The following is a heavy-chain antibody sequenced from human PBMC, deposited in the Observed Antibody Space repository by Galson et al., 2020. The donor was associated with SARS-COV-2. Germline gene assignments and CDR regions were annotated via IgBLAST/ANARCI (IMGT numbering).Heavy chain of an antibody. Sequence: SLNISCEASGFTYDEHGMHWVRQAPGEGLEWVSGIILRTGRLGYADSVRGRFNITRDNAKTSLYLQMNGLRPEDTALYYCIKDVLASGADVWGQGTTVTVSS. V-gene: IGHV3-9*01. CDR1: GFTYDEHG. CDR2: IILRTGRL. J-gene: IGHJ6*02. D-gene: IGHD2-8*01. CDR3: IKDVLASGADV.